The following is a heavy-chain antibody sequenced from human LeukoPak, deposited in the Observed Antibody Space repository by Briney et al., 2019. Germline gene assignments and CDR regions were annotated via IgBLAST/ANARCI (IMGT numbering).Heavy chain of an antibody. CDR2: ISYDGSNK. CDR3: ARGFRSPAAGFPIDY. Sequence: GGSLRLSCAASGFTFSSCVMYWVRQAPGKGLEWVALISYDGSNKYYADSVKGRFTISRDNSKNTVYLQMNSLRAEDTAVYYCARGFRSPAAGFPIDYWGQGTLVTVSS. J-gene: IGHJ4*02. D-gene: IGHD6-13*01. V-gene: IGHV3-30-3*01. CDR1: GFTFSSCV.